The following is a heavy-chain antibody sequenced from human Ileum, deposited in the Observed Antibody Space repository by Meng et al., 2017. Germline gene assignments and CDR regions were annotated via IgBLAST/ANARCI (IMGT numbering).Heavy chain of an antibody. CDR3: ARDPSGGKFHYFDS. J-gene: IGHJ4*02. CDR1: GATFTSFV. CDR2: IHAGNGNR. V-gene: IGHV1-3*01. Sequence: QVQLVQSGPDVKRPGASVKVSFKASGATFTSFVIHWVRQAPGQRLEWMGWIHAGNGNRKYSQKFQGRVTFTTDTSATTAYLDLSSLRSEDTAVYYCARDPSGGKFHYFDSWGQGTLVTVSS. D-gene: IGHD2-15*01.